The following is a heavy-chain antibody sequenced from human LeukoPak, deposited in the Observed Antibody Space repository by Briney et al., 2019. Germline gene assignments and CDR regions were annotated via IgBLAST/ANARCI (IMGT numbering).Heavy chain of an antibody. CDR1: GFTFSSYW. D-gene: IGHD6-19*01. Sequence: GGSLRLSCAASGFTFSSYWMSWVRQAPGKGLEWVANIKQEGSEKYYGDSVKGRFTISRDNDKNSLYLQMNSPRAEDTAVYYCARCSRGCDYYYYYGMDVWGQGTTVTVSS. CDR3: ARCSRGCDYYYYYGMDV. CDR2: IKQEGSEK. V-gene: IGHV3-7*01. J-gene: IGHJ6*02.